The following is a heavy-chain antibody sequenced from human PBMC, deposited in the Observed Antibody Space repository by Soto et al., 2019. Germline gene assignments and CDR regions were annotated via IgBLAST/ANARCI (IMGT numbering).Heavy chain of an antibody. V-gene: IGHV1-2*04. D-gene: IGHD6-13*01. Sequence: VSCKASGSTFTGYYMHWVRQAPGQGLEWVGWINPNSGGTNYAQKFQGWVTMTRDTSISTAYMEMSRLRSDDTAVYYCAGDLGRAPGGSSWSYYGMDVWGQGTTVTVSS. CDR3: AGDLGRAPGGSSWSYYGMDV. J-gene: IGHJ6*02. CDR1: GSTFTGYY. CDR2: INPNSGGT.